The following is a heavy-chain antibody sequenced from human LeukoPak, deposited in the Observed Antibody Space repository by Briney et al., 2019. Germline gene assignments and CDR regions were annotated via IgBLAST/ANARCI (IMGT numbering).Heavy chain of an antibody. D-gene: IGHD3-10*01. Sequence: GGSLRLSCAASGFIFSSYAMSWVRQAPGKGLEWVSAISGSGGSTYYADSVKGRFTISRDNSKNTLYLQMNSLRAEDTAVYYCAKGVNLVRGVFEYWGQGTLVTVSS. CDR1: GFIFSSYA. CDR3: AKGVNLVRGVFEY. J-gene: IGHJ4*02. CDR2: ISGSGGST. V-gene: IGHV3-23*01.